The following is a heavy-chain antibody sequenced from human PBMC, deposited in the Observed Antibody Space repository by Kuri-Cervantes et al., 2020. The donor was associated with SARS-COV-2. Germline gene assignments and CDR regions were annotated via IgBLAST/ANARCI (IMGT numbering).Heavy chain of an antibody. D-gene: IGHD2-2*03. CDR3: ARGLDSQGWLDP. CDR2: VNHSGST. V-gene: IGHV4-34*01. J-gene: IGHJ5*02. CDR1: GGSFSGYF. Sequence: SETLSLTCAAYGGSFSGYFWYWIRQPPGKGLEWIGDVNHSGSTNYNPSLKSRATILIDTSKKQFSLKVTSVTAADTAAYYCARGLDSQGWLDPWGQGTLVTVSS.